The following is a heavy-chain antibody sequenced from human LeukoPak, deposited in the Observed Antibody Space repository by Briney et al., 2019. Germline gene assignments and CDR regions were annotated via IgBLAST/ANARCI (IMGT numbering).Heavy chain of an antibody. D-gene: IGHD5-12*01. CDR2: IKQDGSEK. J-gene: IGHJ4*02. CDR1: EFTFSSYW. CDR3: ARAPGGYGHFFDY. V-gene: IGHV3-7*01. Sequence: PGGSLRLSCAASEFTFSSYWMSWVRQAPGKGLEWVANIKQDGSEKYYVDSVKGRFTISRDNAKNSLYLQMNSLRAEDTAVYYCARAPGGYGHFFDYWGQGTLVTVSS.